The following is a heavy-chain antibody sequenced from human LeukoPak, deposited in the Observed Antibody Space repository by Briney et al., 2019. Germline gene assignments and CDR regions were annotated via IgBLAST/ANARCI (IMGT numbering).Heavy chain of an antibody. V-gene: IGHV4-59*01. CDR1: GGSIRSYY. CDR3: ARQTGSSWFDY. J-gene: IGHJ4*02. D-gene: IGHD6-13*01. CDR2: ISYSGST. Sequence: SETLSLTCTVSGGSIRSYYWSWIRQPSGKGLEWIGYISYSGSTNYNPSLKSRVTISVDTSKNQFSLKLSSVTAADTAVYYCARQTGSSWFDYWGQGTLVTVSS.